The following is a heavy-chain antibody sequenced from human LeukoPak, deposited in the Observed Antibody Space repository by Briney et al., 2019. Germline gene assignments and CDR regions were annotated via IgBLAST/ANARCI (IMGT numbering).Heavy chain of an antibody. V-gene: IGHV3-33*01. CDR1: GFTFSSYG. CDR3: ARAVGPFDY. Sequence: GRSLRLSCAASGFTFSSYGIHWVRQAPGKGLEWVAAIWPDGSYKYYADSVRGRFTISRDNSKNTVYLQMNTLRDEDTAVYYCARAVGPFDYWGQGTLVTVSS. D-gene: IGHD3-16*01. J-gene: IGHJ4*02. CDR2: IWPDGSYK.